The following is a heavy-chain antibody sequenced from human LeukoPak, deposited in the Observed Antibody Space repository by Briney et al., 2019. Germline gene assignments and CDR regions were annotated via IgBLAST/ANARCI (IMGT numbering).Heavy chain of an antibody. J-gene: IGHJ2*01. V-gene: IGHV3-23*01. CDR3: AKLIGTYWYFHL. CDR1: GFTFSSYA. Sequence: PGGSLRFSCAASGFTFSSYAMSWVRQAPGKGLEWVSGISGTGATTYYADSVKGRFTISRDNSKNTLYLQMNSLRVEDTAVYYCAKLIGTYWYFHLWGRGTLVTVSS. D-gene: IGHD1-1*01. CDR2: ISGTGATT.